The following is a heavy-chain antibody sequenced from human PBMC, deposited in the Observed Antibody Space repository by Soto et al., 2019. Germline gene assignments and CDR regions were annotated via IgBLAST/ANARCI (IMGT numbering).Heavy chain of an antibody. CDR2: IRYDGSNK. V-gene: IGHV3-33*08. J-gene: IGHJ6*03. CDR1: VFPFSSSW. D-gene: IGHD4-4*01. CDR3: ARGYSNYVDYYYYYMDV. Sequence: GGSLRLSCAASVFPFSSSWMHWVRQAPGKGLVWVALIRYDGSNKNYADSVKGRFTISRDNSKNTLYLQMNSLRAEDTAVYYCARGYSNYVDYYYYYMDVWGKGTTVTVSS.